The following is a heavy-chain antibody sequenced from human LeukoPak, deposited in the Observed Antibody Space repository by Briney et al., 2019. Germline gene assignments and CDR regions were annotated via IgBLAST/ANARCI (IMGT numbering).Heavy chain of an antibody. D-gene: IGHD6-19*01. J-gene: IGHJ6*02. CDR3: ARGQRTGSSGWYFRYYYYGMDV. CDR2: MNPNSGNT. CDR1: GYTFASYG. V-gene: IGHV1-8*01. Sequence: ASVKVSLKASGYTFASYGISWVRQATGQGLEWMGWMNPNSGNTGYAQKFQGRVTMTRNTSISTAYMELSSLRSEDTAVYYCARGQRTGSSGWYFRYYYYGMDVWGQGTTVTVSS.